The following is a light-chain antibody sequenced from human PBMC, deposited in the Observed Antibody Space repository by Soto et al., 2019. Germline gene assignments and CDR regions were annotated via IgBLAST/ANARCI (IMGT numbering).Light chain of an antibody. CDR2: EVN. V-gene: IGLV2-8*01. J-gene: IGLJ2*01. CDR3: TSYAGTAYVA. Sequence: HSALTQPPSASGSPGQSVTISCTGTSSDVGAHNDVSWHQQHPGKAPKLMFYEVNKRPSGVPDRFSCSKSGNTASLTVAGLHADDEADYYCTSYAGTAYVAIGGGTKLTVL. CDR1: SSDVGAHND.